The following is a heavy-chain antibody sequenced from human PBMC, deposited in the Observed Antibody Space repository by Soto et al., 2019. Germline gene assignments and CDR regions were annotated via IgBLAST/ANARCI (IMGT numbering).Heavy chain of an antibody. V-gene: IGHV3-23*01. CDR2: ISGSDGSST. CDR3: TLTRYYDFWSGYLDYYMDV. CDR1: GFTFSSYA. J-gene: IGHJ6*03. Sequence: PGGSLRLSCAASGFTFSSYAMSWVRQAPGKGLEWVSAISGSDGSSTSYADSVKGRFTISRDNAKNTLYLQMNSLRAEDTAVYYCTLTRYYDFWSGYLDYYMDVWGKGTTVTVSS. D-gene: IGHD3-3*01.